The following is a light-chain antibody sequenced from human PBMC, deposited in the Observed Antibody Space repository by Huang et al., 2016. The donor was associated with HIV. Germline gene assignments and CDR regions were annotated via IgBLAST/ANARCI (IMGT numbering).Light chain of an antibody. CDR2: CAS. Sequence: EVVMTQSPATLSVSPGERATLSCRASQSVSSNLAWYQQKVGQAPRLLIYCASIRATGIPARVSGSGSGTEFTLTISSLQSEDFAVYYCQQYNNWPRTFGQGTKVEIK. J-gene: IGKJ1*01. CDR1: QSVSSN. V-gene: IGKV3-15*01. CDR3: QQYNNWPRT.